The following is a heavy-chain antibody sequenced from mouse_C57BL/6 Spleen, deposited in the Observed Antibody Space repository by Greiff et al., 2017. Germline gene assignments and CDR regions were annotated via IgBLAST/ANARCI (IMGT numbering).Heavy chain of an antibody. CDR3: ARGLLRQQGYFDV. J-gene: IGHJ1*03. CDR2: ISYDGSN. V-gene: IGHV3-6*01. CDR1: GYSITSGYY. D-gene: IGHD1-2*01. Sequence: ESGPGLVKPSQSLSLTCSVTGYSITSGYYWNWIRQFPGNKLEWMGYISYDGSNNYNPSLKNRISITRDTSKNQFFLKLNSVTTEDTATYYCARGLLRQQGYFDVWGTGTTVTVSS.